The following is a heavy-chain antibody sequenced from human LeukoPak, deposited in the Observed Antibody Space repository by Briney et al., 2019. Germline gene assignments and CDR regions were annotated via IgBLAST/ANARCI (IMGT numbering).Heavy chain of an antibody. CDR2: INPNSGGT. Sequence: GASVKVSCKASGYTFTGYYMHWVRQAPGQGLEWMGWINPNSGGTNYAQKFQGRVTMTRDTSISTAYMELSRLRSDDTAVYYCARDRRIAVAGIGELDYWGQGTLVTVSS. CDR3: ARDRRIAVAGIGELDY. CDR1: GYTFTGYY. V-gene: IGHV1-2*02. D-gene: IGHD6-19*01. J-gene: IGHJ4*02.